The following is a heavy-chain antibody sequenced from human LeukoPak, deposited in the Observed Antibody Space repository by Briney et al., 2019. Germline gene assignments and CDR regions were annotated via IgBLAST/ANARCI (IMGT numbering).Heavy chain of an antibody. Sequence: ASVKVSCKASGYTFTSYYMHWVRQAPGQGLEWMGIINPSGGSTSYAQKFQGRVTMTRDMSTSTVYMELSSLRSEDTAVYYCARKAAGWSEHYYYYMDVWGKGTTVTVSS. CDR3: ARKAAGWSEHYYYYMDV. CDR1: GYTFTSYY. J-gene: IGHJ6*03. D-gene: IGHD6-19*01. V-gene: IGHV1-46*01. CDR2: INPSGGST.